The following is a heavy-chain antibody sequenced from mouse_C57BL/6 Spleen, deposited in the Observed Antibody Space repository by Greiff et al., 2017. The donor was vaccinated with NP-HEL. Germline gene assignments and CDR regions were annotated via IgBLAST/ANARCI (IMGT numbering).Heavy chain of an antibody. Sequence: QVQLQQPGAELVRPGSSVKLSCKASGYTFTSYWMDWVKQRPGQGLEWIGNIYPSDSETHYNQKFKDKATLTVDKSSSTAYMQLSSLTSEDSAVYYCARKDYEGDYWGQGTLVTVSA. CDR1: GYTFTSYW. D-gene: IGHD2-4*01. CDR3: ARKDYEGDY. J-gene: IGHJ3*01. V-gene: IGHV1-61*01. CDR2: IYPSDSET.